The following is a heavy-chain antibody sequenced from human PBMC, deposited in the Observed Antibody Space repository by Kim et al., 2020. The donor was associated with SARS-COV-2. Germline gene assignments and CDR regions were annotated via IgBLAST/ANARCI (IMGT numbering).Heavy chain of an antibody. J-gene: IGHJ6*02. CDR2: IIHSGGT. CDR1: GRSFNDHY. V-gene: IGHV4-34*01. D-gene: IGHD3-16*01. Sequence: SETLSLTCAVYGRSFNDHYWTWIRQAPRKGLEWIGEIIHSGGTNYNPSLKSRVTISVDTSKSQFSLKLTSVTAADTAIYFCARGRRESLYFYGLDVWGQVTTVTVYS. CDR3: ARGRRESLYFYGLDV.